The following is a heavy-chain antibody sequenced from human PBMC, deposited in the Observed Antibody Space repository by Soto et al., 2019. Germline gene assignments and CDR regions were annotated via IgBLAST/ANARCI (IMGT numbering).Heavy chain of an antibody. CDR1: GYTLTELS. Sequence: ASVKVSCKVSGYTLTELSMHWVRQAPGKGLEWMGGFDPEDGETIYAQKFQGRVTMTEDTSTDTAYMELSSLRSEDTAVYYCATLQDWSAPVESNYWGQGTLVTVSS. CDR3: ATLQDWSAPVESNY. CDR2: FDPEDGET. D-gene: IGHD1-1*01. V-gene: IGHV1-24*01. J-gene: IGHJ4*02.